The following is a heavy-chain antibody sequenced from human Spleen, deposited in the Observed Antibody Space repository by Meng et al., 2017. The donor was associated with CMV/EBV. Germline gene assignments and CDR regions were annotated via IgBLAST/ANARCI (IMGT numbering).Heavy chain of an antibody. J-gene: IGHJ4*02. Sequence: GGTFSNYAISWVRQAPGQGLEWMGGLIPLFGTPNYAQKFQGRLTITTDESTRTAYMELSSLKSEDTAVYYCVMGVVPAAVVTFYFTHWGQGALVTVSS. V-gene: IGHV1-69*05. D-gene: IGHD2-2*01. CDR1: GGTFSNYA. CDR3: VMGVVPAAVVTFYFTH. CDR2: LIPLFGTP.